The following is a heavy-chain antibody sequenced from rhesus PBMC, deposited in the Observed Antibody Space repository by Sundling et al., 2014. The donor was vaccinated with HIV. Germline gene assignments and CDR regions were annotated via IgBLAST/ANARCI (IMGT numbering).Heavy chain of an antibody. J-gene: IGHJ4*01. CDR2: IGGTSGST. V-gene: IGHV4-65*02. D-gene: IGHD1-1*01. Sequence: QVQLQESGPGLVKPSETLSLTCAVSGGSISSSNWWSWIRQPPGKGLEWIGFIGGTSGSTNYNPSLKSRVSISTDTSKNQFSLKLSSVTAADTAVYYCARAKGWNYPFDSWGQGVLVTVAS. CDR1: GGSISSSNW. CDR3: ARAKGWNYPFDS.